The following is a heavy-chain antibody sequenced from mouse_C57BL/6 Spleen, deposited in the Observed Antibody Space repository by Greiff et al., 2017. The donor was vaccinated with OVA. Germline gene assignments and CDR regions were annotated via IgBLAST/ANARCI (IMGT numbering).Heavy chain of an antibody. V-gene: IGHV5-17*01. D-gene: IGHD2-4*01. CDR2: ISSGSSTI. Sequence: EVQGVESGGGLVKPGGSLKLSCAASGFTFSDYGMHWVRQAPEQGLEWVAYISSGSSTIYYADTVKGRFTISRDNAKNTLFLQMTSLRSEDTAMYYCARGDDSFAYWGQGTLVTVSA. CDR1: GFTFSDYG. CDR3: ARGDDSFAY. J-gene: IGHJ3*01.